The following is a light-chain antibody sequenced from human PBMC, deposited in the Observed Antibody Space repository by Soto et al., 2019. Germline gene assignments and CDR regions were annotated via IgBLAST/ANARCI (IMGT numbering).Light chain of an antibody. J-gene: IGLJ3*02. CDR3: ASWDDRLYSWL. V-gene: IGLV1-47*02. Sequence: QSVLTQPASASGTPGQTVTISCSGGTSNIGTNSIAWYQHLPGTAPKLLIYFSHQRPLGVPDRFSGSKSGTSGSLVISGLRSEDEANYYCASWDDRLYSWLFGGGTQLTVL. CDR2: FSH. CDR1: TSNIGTNS.